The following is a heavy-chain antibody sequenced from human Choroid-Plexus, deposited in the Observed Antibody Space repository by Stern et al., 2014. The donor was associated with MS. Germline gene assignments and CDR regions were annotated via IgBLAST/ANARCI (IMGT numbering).Heavy chain of an antibody. CDR2: IRNKANSYTT. J-gene: IGHJ4*02. CDR3: VRVSGSSGSDF. V-gene: IGHV3-72*01. D-gene: IGHD6-19*01. CDR1: GFTLSDHY. Sequence: EVQLVQSGGGLVQRGGSRRLSCVACGFTLSDHYMDWVRQAPGKGLEWVGRIRNKANSYTTQYAASVKGRFVISRDDSKNSLYLQMNSLKSEDTAVYYCVRVSGSSGSDFWGQGTLVPVSS.